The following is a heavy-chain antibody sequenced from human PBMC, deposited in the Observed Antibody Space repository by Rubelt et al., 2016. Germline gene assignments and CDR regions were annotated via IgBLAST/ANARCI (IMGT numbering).Heavy chain of an antibody. V-gene: IGHV3-48*02. D-gene: IGHD2-2*01. CDR2: ISSSSSTI. CDR3: ARAARFVGYCSSTSCYGGFDY. J-gene: IGHJ4*02. Sequence: GKGLEWVSYISSSSSTIYYADSVKGRFTISRDNAKNSLYLQMNSLRDEDTAVYYCARAARFVGYCSSTSCYGGFDYWGQGTLVTVSS.